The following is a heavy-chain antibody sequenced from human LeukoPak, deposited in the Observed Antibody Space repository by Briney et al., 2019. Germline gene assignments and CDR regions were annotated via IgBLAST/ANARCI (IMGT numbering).Heavy chain of an antibody. CDR1: GFNVSRNY. V-gene: IGHV3-7*01. Sequence: GGSLRLSCAASGFNVSRNYMSWVRQAPGQGLEWVANIKQDGTEKSYVDSVKGRFTISRDNAKNSLYLQMNGLRAEDTAVYYCARDEGGSSYIIWGQGTMVTVSS. CDR2: IKQDGTEK. D-gene: IGHD1-26*01. J-gene: IGHJ3*02. CDR3: ARDEGGSSYII.